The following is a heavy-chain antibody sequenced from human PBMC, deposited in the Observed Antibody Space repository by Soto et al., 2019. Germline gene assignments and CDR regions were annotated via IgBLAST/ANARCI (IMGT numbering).Heavy chain of an antibody. CDR1: GFTFSSYG. CDR3: ARGSHSGYAGGGYYYGMDV. D-gene: IGHD5-12*01. J-gene: IGHJ6*02. CDR2: IWYDGSNK. Sequence: GGSLRLSCAASGFTFSSYGMHWVRQAPGKGLEWVAVIWYDGSNKYYADSVKGRFTISRDNSKNTLYLQMNSLRAEDTAVYYCARGSHSGYAGGGYYYGMDVWGQGTTVTVSS. V-gene: IGHV3-33*01.